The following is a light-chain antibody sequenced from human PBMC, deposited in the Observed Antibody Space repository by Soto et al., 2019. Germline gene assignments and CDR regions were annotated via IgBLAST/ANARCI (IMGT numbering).Light chain of an antibody. J-gene: IGKJ1*01. CDR1: QTIRSNY. CDR3: QQYGSSPWT. CDR2: GAS. Sequence: EIVLTQSPGTLSLSPGERATLSCRASQTIRSNYLAWYQQRPGQAPRLLIYGASSRATDIPDRFSGSASGTDFTLTILRLEPEDFAVYYCQQYGSSPWTFGQGTKVELK. V-gene: IGKV3-20*01.